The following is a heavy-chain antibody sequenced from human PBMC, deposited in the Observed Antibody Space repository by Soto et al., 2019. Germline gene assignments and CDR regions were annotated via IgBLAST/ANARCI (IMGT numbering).Heavy chain of an antibody. J-gene: IGHJ4*02. CDR3: ARGSHIVGVTANPSPFDY. CDR2: SNAGNGNT. V-gene: IGHV1-3*01. Sequence: ASVKVSCKASGYTFTSYAMHWVRPAPGQRLEWIGWSNAGNGNTKYSQKFQGRVTITRDTSASTAYMELSSLRSEDTAVYYCARGSHIVGVTANPSPFDYWGQGTLVTVSS. CDR1: GYTFTSYA. D-gene: IGHD2-21*02.